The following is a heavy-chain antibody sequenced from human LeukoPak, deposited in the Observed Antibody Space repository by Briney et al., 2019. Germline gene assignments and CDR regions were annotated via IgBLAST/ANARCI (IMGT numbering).Heavy chain of an antibody. CDR2: IIPIFGTA. CDR3: ARDRVIMTTVTTGNDY. CDR1: GGTFSSYA. J-gene: IGHJ4*02. D-gene: IGHD4-17*01. Sequence: SVKVSCKASGGTFSSYAISWVRQAPGQGLEWMGGIIPIFGTANYAQKFQGRVTITADESTSTAYMELSSLRSEDTAVYYCARDRVIMTTVTTGNDYWGQGTLVTVSS. V-gene: IGHV1-69*13.